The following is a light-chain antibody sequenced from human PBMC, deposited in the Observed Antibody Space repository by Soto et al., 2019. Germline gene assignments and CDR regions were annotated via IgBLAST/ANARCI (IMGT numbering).Light chain of an antibody. Sequence: ILTTQSPATLSVSPGERATLSCRASQSVSNNLAWYQQKPGKAPRLLIYDASTSATGIPARFSGSGSGTEFTLTISGLQSEDFAGYYCQQYNNWPPWTFGQGTKVEIK. CDR3: QQYNNWPPWT. CDR2: DAS. J-gene: IGKJ1*01. V-gene: IGKV3-15*01. CDR1: QSVSNN.